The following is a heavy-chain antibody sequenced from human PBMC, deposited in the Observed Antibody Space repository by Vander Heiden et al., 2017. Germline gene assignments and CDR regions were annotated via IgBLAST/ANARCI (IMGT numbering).Heavy chain of an antibody. V-gene: IGHV1-8*01. Sequence: QIQLVQSGPEVKKPGASVTVSCKASGYTFTNYDINWVRQATGQGPEYMGWMSPDGGHTGYAPKFQGRVTMTRNTSISTAYMELDGLRPEDTAVYYCARTMWFGEEGDDYWGQGTLVTVSS. CDR2: MSPDGGHT. D-gene: IGHD3-10*01. J-gene: IGHJ4*02. CDR1: GYTFTNYD. CDR3: ARTMWFGEEGDDY.